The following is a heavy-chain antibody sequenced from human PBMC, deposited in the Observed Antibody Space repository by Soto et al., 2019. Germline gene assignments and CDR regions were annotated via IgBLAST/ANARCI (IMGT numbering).Heavy chain of an antibody. CDR3: ARPSGEQLVTSGWFAP. CDR2: IYYSGST. CDR1: GGSISSSSYY. Sequence: SETLSLTCTVSGGSISSSSYYWGWIRQPPGKGLEWIGSIYYSGSTYYNPSLKSRVTISVDTSKNQFSLKLSSVTAADTAVYYCARPSGEQLVTSGWFAPWGKGTLVTVPS. V-gene: IGHV4-39*01. J-gene: IGHJ5*02. D-gene: IGHD6-13*01.